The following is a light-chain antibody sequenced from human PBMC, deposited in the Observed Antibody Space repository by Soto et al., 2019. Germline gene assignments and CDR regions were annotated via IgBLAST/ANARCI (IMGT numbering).Light chain of an antibody. CDR1: QTVYGGF. CDR3: HHYGNSPLK. Sequence: ETVLTQSTGTLSLSPGESATLSCRASQTVYGGFLAWYQGKPGQAPRLLIYAASTRATGIPDRFTGSGSGTDYTLTTSNLEPEDFAIYDCHHYGNSPLKFGPRTTVDV. J-gene: IGKJ3*01. CDR2: AAS. V-gene: IGKV3-20*01.